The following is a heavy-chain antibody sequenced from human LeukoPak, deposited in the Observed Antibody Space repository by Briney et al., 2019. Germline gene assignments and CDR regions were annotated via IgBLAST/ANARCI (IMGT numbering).Heavy chain of an antibody. J-gene: IGHJ4*02. D-gene: IGHD3-22*01. CDR2: INPSGGST. Sequence: GASVKVSCKASGYTFTSYYMHWVRQAPGQGLEWMGIINPSGGSTSYAQKFQGRVTMTRDTSTSTVYMELSSLRSEDTAEYYCARGRGYYNTTSSYYTYYFDYWGQGTLVTVSS. CDR3: ARGRGYYNTTSSYYTYYFDY. V-gene: IGHV1-46*01. CDR1: GYTFTSYY.